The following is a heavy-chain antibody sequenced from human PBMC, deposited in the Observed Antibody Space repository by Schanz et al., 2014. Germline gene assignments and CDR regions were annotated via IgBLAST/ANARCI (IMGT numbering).Heavy chain of an antibody. CDR3: AKGMGYCSGGTCYDYYYYGLDV. Sequence: EVQLLESGGGLVRPGGSLRLSCAASGFTFSNYAMSWVRQAPGKGLEWVSTISASGGSTYYADSVKGRFTISRDNSENTLYLQMNSLSADDTAVFYCAKGMGYCSGGTCYDYYYYGLDVWGQGTTVTVSS. J-gene: IGHJ6*02. D-gene: IGHD2-15*01. CDR2: ISASGGST. CDR1: GFTFSNYA. V-gene: IGHV3-23*01.